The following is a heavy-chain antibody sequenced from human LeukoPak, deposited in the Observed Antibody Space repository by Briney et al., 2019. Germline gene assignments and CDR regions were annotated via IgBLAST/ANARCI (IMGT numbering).Heavy chain of an antibody. CDR1: GXSISTYY. D-gene: IGHD3-22*01. Sequence: SETLSLTCTVSGXSISTYYWSWIRQPPGKGLEWIGYIYYSGSTNTNPSLKSRVTTSVDTSKNQFSLKLTSVTAADTAMYYCARSDAYYYDSSGYYNRPYYFDYWGQGTLVTVSS. CDR2: IYYSGST. J-gene: IGHJ4*02. CDR3: ARSDAYYYDSSGYYNRPYYFDY. V-gene: IGHV4-59*01.